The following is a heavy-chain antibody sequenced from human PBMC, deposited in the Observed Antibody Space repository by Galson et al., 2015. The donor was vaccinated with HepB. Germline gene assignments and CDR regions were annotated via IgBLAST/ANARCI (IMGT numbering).Heavy chain of an antibody. V-gene: IGHV1-69*13. J-gene: IGHJ6*03. Sequence: SVKVSCKASGGTFSSYAISWVRQAPGQGLEWMGGIIPIFGTANYAQKFQGRVTITADESTSTAYMELSSLRSEDTAVYYCARDRRDFWSGYYTPSNYYYYMDVWGKGTTVTVSS. CDR3: ARDRRDFWSGYYTPSNYYYYMDV. CDR1: GGTFSSYA. D-gene: IGHD3-3*01. CDR2: IIPIFGTA.